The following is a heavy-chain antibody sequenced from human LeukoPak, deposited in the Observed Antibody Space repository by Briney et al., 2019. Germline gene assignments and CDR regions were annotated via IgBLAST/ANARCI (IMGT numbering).Heavy chain of an antibody. CDR1: GGSFSGYY. Sequence: PSEALSLTCVVYGGSFSGYYWSWIRQPPGKGLEWIGEINHSGSTNYNPSLKSRVTISVDTSKNQFSLKLSSATAADTAVYYCAREYPKGGSYRFDPWGQGTLVTVSS. J-gene: IGHJ5*02. D-gene: IGHD1-26*01. CDR3: AREYPKGGSYRFDP. CDR2: INHSGST. V-gene: IGHV4-34*01.